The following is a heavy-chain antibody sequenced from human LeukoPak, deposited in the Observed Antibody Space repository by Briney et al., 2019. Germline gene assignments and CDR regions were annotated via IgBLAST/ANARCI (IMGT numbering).Heavy chain of an antibody. CDR2: IYTSGST. CDR1: GGSISSGSYY. V-gene: IGHV4-61*02. D-gene: IGHD6-6*01. CDR3: ARVRRSSIAARHFDY. J-gene: IGHJ4*02. Sequence: SQTLSLTCTVSGGSISSGSYYWSWIRQPAGKGLEWIGRIYTSGSTNYNPSLKSRVTISVDTSKNQFSLKLSSVTAADTAVYYCARVRRSSIAARHFDYWGQGTLVTVSS.